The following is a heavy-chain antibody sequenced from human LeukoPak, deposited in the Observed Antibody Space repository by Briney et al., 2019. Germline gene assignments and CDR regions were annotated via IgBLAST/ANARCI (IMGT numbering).Heavy chain of an antibody. Sequence: GGSLRLSCAASGFTFKSYAMSWVRQAPGKGLEWVSAISGSSGPTHYADSVKGRFTISRDNSKNTLYLQMNSLRAEDTAVYYCASDIDDYNTLSPLFQYWGQGTLVTVSS. V-gene: IGHV3-23*01. D-gene: IGHD5-24*01. CDR2: ISGSSGPT. CDR1: GFTFKSYA. CDR3: ASDIDDYNTLSPLFQY. J-gene: IGHJ1*01.